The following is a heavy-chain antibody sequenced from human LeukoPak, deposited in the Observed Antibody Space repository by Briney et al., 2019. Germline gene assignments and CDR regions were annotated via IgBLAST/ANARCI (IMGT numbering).Heavy chain of an antibody. Sequence: PSETLSLTCTASGGSISSYYWSWIRQPPGKGLEWIGYIYYSGSTNYNPSLKRRVTISVETSKNQFSLKLSSVTAADTAVYYCARDPANYYDSSGYYFDAFDIWGQGTMVTVSS. CDR3: ARDPANYYDSSGYYFDAFDI. V-gene: IGHV4-59*01. CDR2: IYYSGST. CDR1: GGSISSYY. J-gene: IGHJ3*02. D-gene: IGHD3-22*01.